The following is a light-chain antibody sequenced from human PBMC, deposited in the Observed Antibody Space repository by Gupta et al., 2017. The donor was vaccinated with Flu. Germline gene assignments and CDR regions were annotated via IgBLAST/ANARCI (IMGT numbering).Light chain of an antibody. CDR2: EGS. V-gene: IGLV2-23*01. J-gene: IGLJ1*01. CDR1: SSDIGTYNL. Sequence: IATSCTGTSSDIGTYNLVSWYQQHPGKAPKLMIYEGSERPSGVSSRFSGSKSGNTASLTISGLQAEDEAAYYCCSYTGSSPVSVVGGGTMTTVL. CDR3: CSYTGSSPVSV.